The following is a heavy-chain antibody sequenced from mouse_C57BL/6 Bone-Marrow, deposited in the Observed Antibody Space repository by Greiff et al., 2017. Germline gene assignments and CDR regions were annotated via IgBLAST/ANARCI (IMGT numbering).Heavy chain of an antibody. D-gene: IGHD2-1*01. Sequence: DVKLVESGGGLVQPGESLKLSCESNEYEFPSHDMSWVRKTPEKRLELVAAINSDGGSTYYPDTMERRFIISRDNTKKTLYLQMSSLRSEDTALYYCARQMVTTRRYFDYWGQGTTLTVSS. J-gene: IGHJ2*01. CDR1: EYEFPSHD. CDR3: ARQMVTTRRYFDY. V-gene: IGHV5-2*01. CDR2: INSDGGST.